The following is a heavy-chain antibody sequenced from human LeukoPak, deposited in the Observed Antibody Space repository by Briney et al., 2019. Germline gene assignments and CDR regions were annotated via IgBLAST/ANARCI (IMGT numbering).Heavy chain of an antibody. V-gene: IGHV1-8*01. J-gene: IGHJ3*02. CDR3: ARGNRVLRYFDWLLSHDAFDI. CDR1: GYTFTSYD. D-gene: IGHD3-9*01. CDR2: MNPNSGNT. Sequence: GASVRVSCKASGYTFTSYDINWVRQATGQGLEWMGWMNPNSGNTGYAQKFQGRVTMTRNTSISTAYMELSSLRSEDTAVYYCARGNRVLRYFDWLLSHDAFDIWGQGTMVTVSS.